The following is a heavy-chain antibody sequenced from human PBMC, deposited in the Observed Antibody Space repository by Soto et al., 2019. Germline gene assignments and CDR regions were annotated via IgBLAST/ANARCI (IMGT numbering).Heavy chain of an antibody. Sequence: QVQLVQSGAEVKKPGASVKVSCKASGYTFTSYYIHWVRQAPGQGLEWMGILNPSGGTTTYAQKFQGRVTMTRDTSTSTVYMELSSLRSEDTAVYYCAREEVAAIQGDFYYYYAMDVWGQGTTVTVSS. CDR1: GYTFTSYY. CDR2: LNPSGGTT. J-gene: IGHJ6*02. V-gene: IGHV1-46*01. D-gene: IGHD2-15*01. CDR3: AREEVAAIQGDFYYYYAMDV.